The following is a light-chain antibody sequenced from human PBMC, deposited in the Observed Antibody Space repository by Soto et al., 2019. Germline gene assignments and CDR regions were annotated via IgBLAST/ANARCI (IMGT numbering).Light chain of an antibody. CDR3: QSYDTTLSGSWV. V-gene: IGLV1-40*01. J-gene: IGLJ3*02. CDR2: DNT. CDR1: SSNIGAGYA. Sequence: QSVLTQPPSVSGAPGQRVTISCTGSSSNIGAGYAVHWYQQLPGTAPKLLLSDNTNRPSGVPDRFSGSKSGTSASLAITGLQAEDEADYYCQSYDTTLSGSWVFGGGTQLTVL.